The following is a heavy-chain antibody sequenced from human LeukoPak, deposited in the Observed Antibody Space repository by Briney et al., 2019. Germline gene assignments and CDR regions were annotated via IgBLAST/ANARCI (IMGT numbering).Heavy chain of an antibody. V-gene: IGHV1-18*01. CDR1: GYTFTIYG. D-gene: IGHD3-22*01. CDR2: ISAYNGNT. J-gene: IGHJ4*02. CDR3: ARGDYDSSRFYYFDY. Sequence: PSVNLSSTASGYTFTIYGISWVRQAPGQGLEWMGWISAYNGNTNYAQKLQGRVTMTTDTSTSTAYMELRLLRSDDTAVYYCARGDYDSSRFYYFDYWGQGTLVTVSS.